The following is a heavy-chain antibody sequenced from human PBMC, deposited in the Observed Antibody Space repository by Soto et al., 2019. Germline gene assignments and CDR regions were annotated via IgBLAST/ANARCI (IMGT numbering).Heavy chain of an antibody. V-gene: IGHV3-11*01. CDR2: ISSSGSTI. D-gene: IGHD6-13*01. Sequence: QVQLVESGGGLVKPGGSPRLSCAASGFTFSDYYMSWIRQAPGKGLEWVSYISSSGSTIYYADSVKGRFTISRDNAKNSLYLQMNSLRAEDTAVYYCARGRIAAAGIRPSYYYYMDVWGKGTTVTVSS. J-gene: IGHJ6*03. CDR3: ARGRIAAAGIRPSYYYYMDV. CDR1: GFTFSDYY.